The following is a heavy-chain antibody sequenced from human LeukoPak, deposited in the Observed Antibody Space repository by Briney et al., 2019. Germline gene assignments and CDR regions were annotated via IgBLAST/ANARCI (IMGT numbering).Heavy chain of an antibody. J-gene: IGHJ4*02. CDR2: IYHSGST. CDR1: GYSISSGYY. Sequence: SETLSLTCTVSGYSISSGYYRGWIRQPPGKGLEWIGSIYHSGSTYYNPSLKSRVTISVDKSKNQFSLKLSSVTAADTAVYYCASGIWVLFGIDYWGQGTLVTVSS. D-gene: IGHD3-10*01. V-gene: IGHV4-38-2*02. CDR3: ASGIWVLFGIDY.